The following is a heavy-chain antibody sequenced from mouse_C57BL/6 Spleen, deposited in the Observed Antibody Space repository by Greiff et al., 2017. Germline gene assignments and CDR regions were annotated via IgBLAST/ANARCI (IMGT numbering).Heavy chain of an antibody. CDR3: ARQGYYGSSYRYFDV. J-gene: IGHJ1*03. V-gene: IGHV5-17*01. Sequence: DVMLVESGGGLVKPGGSLKLSCAASGFTFSDYGMHWVRQAPEKGLEWVAYISSGSSTIYYADTVKGRFTISRDNAKNTLFLQMTSLRSEDTAMYYCARQGYYGSSYRYFDVWGTGTTVTVSS. CDR1: GFTFSDYG. CDR2: ISSGSSTI. D-gene: IGHD1-1*01.